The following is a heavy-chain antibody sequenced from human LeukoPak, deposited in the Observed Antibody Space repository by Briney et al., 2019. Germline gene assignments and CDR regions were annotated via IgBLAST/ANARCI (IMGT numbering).Heavy chain of an antibody. D-gene: IGHD3-9*01. Sequence: GGSLRLSCVASGFTFSNYAMSWVRQAPGKGLEWVSAITGSGGITYYADSVKSRFTISRVNSKNTLYLQMNSLRAEDTAVYYCAKWGDYDVLTGYYDPDYWGQGTLVTVSS. J-gene: IGHJ4*02. CDR2: ITGSGGIT. V-gene: IGHV3-23*01. CDR3: AKWGDYDVLTGYYDPDY. CDR1: GFTFSNYA.